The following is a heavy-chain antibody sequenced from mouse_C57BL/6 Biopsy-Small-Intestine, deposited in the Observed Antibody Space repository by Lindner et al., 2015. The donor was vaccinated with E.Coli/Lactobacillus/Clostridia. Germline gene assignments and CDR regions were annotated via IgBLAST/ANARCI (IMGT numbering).Heavy chain of an antibody. D-gene: IGHD1-1*01. Sequence: QLQESGPELVKPGASVKISCKASGYSFTGYYMNWVKQSPEKSLEWIGEISPSTGGTTYNQKFKAKATLTVDKSSSTAYMQLKSLTSEDSAVYYCARAVVPSYYYAMDYWGQGTSVTVSS. CDR3: ARAVVPSYYYAMDY. J-gene: IGHJ4*01. V-gene: IGHV1-42*01. CDR2: ISPSTGGT. CDR1: GYSFTGYY.